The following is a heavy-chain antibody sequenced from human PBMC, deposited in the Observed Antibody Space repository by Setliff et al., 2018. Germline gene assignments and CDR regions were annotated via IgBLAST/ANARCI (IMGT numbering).Heavy chain of an antibody. CDR3: ARGDYTSLPSGVYYHMDV. D-gene: IGHD3-3*01. V-gene: IGHV7-4-1*02. Sequence: ASVKVSCKAAGYTFSCYSMNWGQQAPGQGLAWMGWINTNTGNPTYAQGFTGRFVFSLDTSVSTTYLQISSLKAEDTAVYYCARGDYTSLPSGVYYHMDVRGTAST. J-gene: IGHJ6*03. CDR2: INTNTGNP. CDR1: GYTFSCYS.